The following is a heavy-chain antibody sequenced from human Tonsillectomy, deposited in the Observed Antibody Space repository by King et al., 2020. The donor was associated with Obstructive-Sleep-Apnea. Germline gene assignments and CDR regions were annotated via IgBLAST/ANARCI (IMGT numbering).Heavy chain of an antibody. Sequence: QLQESGPGLVKPSQTLSLTCTVSGGSISSGGYYWSWIRQHPGKGLEWIGYIYYSGSTYYNPSLKSRVTISVDTSKNQFSLKLSSVTAADTAVYYCARDRSGGDGYNLGYFDYWGQGTLVTVSS. V-gene: IGHV4-31*03. CDR2: IYYSGST. CDR1: GGSISSGGYY. CDR3: ARDRSGGDGYNLGYFDY. D-gene: IGHD5-24*01. J-gene: IGHJ4*02.